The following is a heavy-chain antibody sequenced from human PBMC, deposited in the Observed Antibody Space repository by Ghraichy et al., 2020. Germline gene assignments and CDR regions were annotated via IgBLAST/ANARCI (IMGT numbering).Heavy chain of an antibody. J-gene: IGHJ4*02. V-gene: IGHV3-11*06. Sequence: GSLRLSCAASGFTFSDYYMSWVRQAPGKGLEWLSYISSRSTYTDYVDSVKGRFVISRDNDDHSLFLQLNSLRAEDTAIYYCARGSGPIDYWGQGTRVTVSS. CDR1: GFTFSDYY. D-gene: IGHD7-27*01. CDR2: ISSRSTYT. CDR3: ARGSGPIDY.